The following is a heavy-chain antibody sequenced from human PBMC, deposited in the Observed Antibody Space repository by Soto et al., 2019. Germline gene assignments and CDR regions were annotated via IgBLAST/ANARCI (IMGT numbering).Heavy chain of an antibody. Sequence: SETLSLTCTVSGGSISRGYYFWSWIRQPPGKGLEWIGEINYNGSTNYNPSLKSRVTISVDTSKNQFSLKLSSVTAADTAVYYCARALIAAAGTEPPRWFDPWGQGTLVTVSS. J-gene: IGHJ5*02. V-gene: IGHV4-39*07. D-gene: IGHD6-13*01. CDR3: ARALIAAAGTEPPRWFDP. CDR2: INYNGST. CDR1: GGSISRGYYF.